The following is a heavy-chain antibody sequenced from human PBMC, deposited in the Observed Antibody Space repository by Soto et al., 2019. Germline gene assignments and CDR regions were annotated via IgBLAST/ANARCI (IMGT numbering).Heavy chain of an antibody. D-gene: IGHD2-2*01. CDR3: APQVVPTATKKP. V-gene: IGHV4-59*12. J-gene: IGHJ4*02. CDR1: GGSISSYY. CDR2: IYYSGST. Sequence: PSETLSLTCTVSGGSISSYYWSWIRRPPGKGLEWIGYIYYSGSTNYNPSLKSRVTISIDTSKKQFSLKLSSVTAADTAVYYCAPQVVPTATKKPWGQGTLVTVSS.